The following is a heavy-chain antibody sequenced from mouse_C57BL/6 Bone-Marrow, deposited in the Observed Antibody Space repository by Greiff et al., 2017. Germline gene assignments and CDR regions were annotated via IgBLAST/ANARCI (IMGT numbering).Heavy chain of an antibody. V-gene: IGHV10-1*01. CDR1: GFSFNTYA. CDR3: VRGYYGSSADWYFDV. CDR2: IRSKSNNYAT. Sequence: EVMLVESGGGLVQPKGSLKLSCAASGFSFNTYAMNWVRQAPGKGLEWVARIRSKSNNYATYYADSVKDRFTISRDDSESMLYRQMNNLKTEDTAMYYCVRGYYGSSADWYFDVWGTGTTVTVSS. D-gene: IGHD1-1*01. J-gene: IGHJ1*03.